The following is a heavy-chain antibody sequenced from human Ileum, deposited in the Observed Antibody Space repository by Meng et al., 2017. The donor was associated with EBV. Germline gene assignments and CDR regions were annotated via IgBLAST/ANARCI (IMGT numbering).Heavy chain of an antibody. CDR1: GGSFSSGSYY. CDR2: IYYSGNT. J-gene: IGHJ1*01. D-gene: IGHD2-8*01. Sequence: LWPQASGPGPVKPSQTLSPPRAVSGGSFSSGSYYWGWIRQPPGKGLEWIGSIYYSGNTYYNPSLKSRVTISVDTSKNQFSLKLSSVTAADTAVYYCARQGTIKYFQHWGQGTLVTVSS. V-gene: IGHV4-39*01. CDR3: ARQGTIKYFQH.